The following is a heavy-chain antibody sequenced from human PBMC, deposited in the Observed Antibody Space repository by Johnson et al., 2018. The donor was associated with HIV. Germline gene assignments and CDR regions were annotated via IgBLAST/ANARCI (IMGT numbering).Heavy chain of an antibody. CDR2: INSDGSST. CDR3: ARAVTPFGDWEAFDI. D-gene: IGHD3-10*01. CDR1: GFTFSSYW. J-gene: IGHJ3*02. V-gene: IGHV3-74*02. Sequence: VQLVESGGGEVQPGRSLRLSCAASGFTFSSYWMHWVRQAPGQGLVWVSRINSDGSSTSYADSVQGRFPISRDNAKNTLYLQMNSLRAEDTAVYYCARAVTPFGDWEAFDIWGQGTMVTVSS.